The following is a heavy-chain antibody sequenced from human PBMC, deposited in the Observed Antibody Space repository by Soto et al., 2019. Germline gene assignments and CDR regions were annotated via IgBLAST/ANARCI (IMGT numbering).Heavy chain of an antibody. CDR1: GGSISGYY. CDR3: ARLEGLATISYYFDF. D-gene: IGHD5-12*01. V-gene: IGHV4-59*08. Sequence: SETLSLTCTVSGGSISGYYWSWIRQSPEKGLEWIGHVYYSGSTKYNPSLKSRVTISVDTSKNQFSLNLRSVTAADSAVYFCARLEGLATISYYFDFWGPGALVTVSS. J-gene: IGHJ4*02. CDR2: VYYSGST.